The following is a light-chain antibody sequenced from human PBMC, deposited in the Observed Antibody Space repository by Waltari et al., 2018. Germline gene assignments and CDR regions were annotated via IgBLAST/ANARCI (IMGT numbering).Light chain of an antibody. Sequence: QSGLTQPPSVSGAPGQRVTISCTGSSSNIGAGYDAHWYQLLPGTAPKLLIYAHTNQPSGVPDRFSGSKTGTSASLAIPGLQAEDEADYYCQSYDSSLSRSVFGGGTKLTVL. V-gene: IGLV1-40*01. CDR3: QSYDSSLSRSV. CDR2: AHT. J-gene: IGLJ2*01. CDR1: SSNIGAGYD.